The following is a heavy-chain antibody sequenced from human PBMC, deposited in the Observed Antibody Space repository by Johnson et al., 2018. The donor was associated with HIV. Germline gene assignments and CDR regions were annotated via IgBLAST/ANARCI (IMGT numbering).Heavy chain of an antibody. CDR1: GFTFSDYF. V-gene: IGHV3-11*04. CDR3: ARAYSYGYGDTDALDM. J-gene: IGHJ3*02. Sequence: QVLLVESGGGLVKPGGSLRLSCGGTGFTFSDYFMSWIRQAPGKGLEWVSYISGSCRSIYYADSLKGRFSISRDNAKNSLYLQMNSLRAEDTAVYFCARAYSYGYGDTDALDMWGQGTMVTVS. CDR2: ISGSCRSI. D-gene: IGHD5-18*01.